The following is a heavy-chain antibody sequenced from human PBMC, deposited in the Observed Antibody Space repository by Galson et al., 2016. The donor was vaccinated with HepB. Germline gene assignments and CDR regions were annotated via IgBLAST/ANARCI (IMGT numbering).Heavy chain of an antibody. D-gene: IGHD6-25*01. CDR2: ISSSGSTI. V-gene: IGHV3-48*03. J-gene: IGHJ6*02. CDR3: ARGQTPGYSSGWYDYGMDV. Sequence: SLRLSCAASGFTFSSYEMNWVRQAPGKGLEWLSYISSSGSTIYYADSVKGRFTISRDIAKNSLYLQMSSLRAEDTAVYYCARGQTPGYSSGWYDYGMDVWGQGTTVTVSS. CDR1: GFTFSSYE.